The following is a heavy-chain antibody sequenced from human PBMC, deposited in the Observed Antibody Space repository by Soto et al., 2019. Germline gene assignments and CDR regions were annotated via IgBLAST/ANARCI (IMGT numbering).Heavy chain of an antibody. CDR3: ARDLHDYVSFRFDP. V-gene: IGHV3-21*01. Sequence: VGSLRLSCAASGFTFTTYAMSWVRQGPGKGLEWVSGISSSSSYISYADSVKGRFTISRDNAKNSLYLQMNSLRAEDTAVYYCARDLHDYVSFRFDPWGQGTLVTVSS. CDR2: ISSSSSYI. J-gene: IGHJ5*02. D-gene: IGHD3-16*01. CDR1: GFTFTTYA.